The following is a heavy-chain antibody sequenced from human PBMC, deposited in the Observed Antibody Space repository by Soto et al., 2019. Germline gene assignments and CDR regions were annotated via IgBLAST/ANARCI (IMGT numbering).Heavy chain of an antibody. J-gene: IGHJ5*02. D-gene: IGHD5-12*01. CDR2: IVPIVDTS. V-gene: IGHV1-69*12. CDR1: GGTFSSYA. Sequence: QVQLVQSGAEVRQPASSVKVSCKTSGGTFSSYAISWVRQAPGQGLEWMGGIVPIVDTSTYAQKFQGRVTSTADESTSTAYMELSSLRSDDTAIYYCVRVVALPGYPATWGQGTLVTVSS. CDR3: VRVVALPGYPAT.